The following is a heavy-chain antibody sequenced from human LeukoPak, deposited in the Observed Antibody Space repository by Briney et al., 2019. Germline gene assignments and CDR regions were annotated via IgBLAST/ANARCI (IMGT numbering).Heavy chain of an antibody. D-gene: IGHD1-20*01. CDR1: GGSISSYY. CDR3: ARHSNWNGGVDWFDP. Sequence: SETLSLTCTVSGGSISSYYWSWIRQAPGKGLEWIAYIHYSGSPHYNPSLRSRVTISIDTSKNQLSLKLNSVTAADTAVYYCARHSNWNGGVDWFDPWGQGTQVTVSS. CDR2: IHYSGSP. V-gene: IGHV4-59*08. J-gene: IGHJ5*02.